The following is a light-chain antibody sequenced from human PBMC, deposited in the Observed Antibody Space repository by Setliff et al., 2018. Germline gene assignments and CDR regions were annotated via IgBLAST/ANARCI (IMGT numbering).Light chain of an antibody. Sequence: QSALTQPPSMSATPGQRVIISCSGSDSNIGESYVYWFQQLPGMAPKLLIYRNSQRPSGVPDRFSGPKSGTSASLAISDLRSEDEADYYCATWDDSLSAWVFGGGTKVTVL. CDR2: RNS. V-gene: IGLV1-47*01. CDR3: ATWDDSLSAWV. J-gene: IGLJ3*02. CDR1: DSNIGESY.